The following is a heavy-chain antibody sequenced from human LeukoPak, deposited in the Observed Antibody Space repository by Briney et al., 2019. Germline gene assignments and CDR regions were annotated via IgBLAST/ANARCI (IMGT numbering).Heavy chain of an antibody. CDR2: ISYDGSNK. J-gene: IGHJ4*02. V-gene: IGHV3-30*04. Sequence: GGSLRLSCAASGFTFSSYAMHWVRQAPGKGLEWVAVISYDGSNKYYADSVKGRFTISRDNSKNTLYLQMNSLRAEDTAVYYCARDSIAVAGYSFDYWGQGTLVTVPS. CDR3: ARDSIAVAGYSFDY. D-gene: IGHD6-19*01. CDR1: GFTFSSYA.